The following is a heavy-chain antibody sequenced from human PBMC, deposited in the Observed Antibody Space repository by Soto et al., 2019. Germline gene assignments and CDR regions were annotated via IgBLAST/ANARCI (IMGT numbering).Heavy chain of an antibody. D-gene: IGHD2-21*01. CDR1: GFVSNDYD. CDR2: ISYDGRNK. CDR3: SRGIKGGLDA. V-gene: IGHV3-30*03. Sequence: QVQLAEYGGGLVQPGRSLRLSCATSGFVSNDYDIHWVRQAPGKGLAWLASISYDGRNKYYADSVKGRFTISRDNSKNTLSLQINSLGAEDTAVYYCSRGIKGGLDAWGPGTLVTVSS. J-gene: IGHJ5*02.